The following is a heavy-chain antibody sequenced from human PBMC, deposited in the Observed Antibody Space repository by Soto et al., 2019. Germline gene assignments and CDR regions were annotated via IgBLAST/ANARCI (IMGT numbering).Heavy chain of an antibody. V-gene: IGHV3-7*01. CDR1: GFTFSNYW. D-gene: IGHD6-19*01. CDR2: IKQDGSEK. Sequence: GGSLRLSCAASGFTFSNYWMTWVRQAPGKGLEWVANIKQDGSEKYYVDSVKGRFTISRDNAKNSLYLQMNSLRAEDTAVYYCARVVGSSGWYSVEYFQHWGQGTLVTVSS. J-gene: IGHJ1*01. CDR3: ARVVGSSGWYSVEYFQH.